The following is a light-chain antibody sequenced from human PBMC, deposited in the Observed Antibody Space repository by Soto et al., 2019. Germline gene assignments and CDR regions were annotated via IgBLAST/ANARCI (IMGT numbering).Light chain of an antibody. Sequence: QSVLTQPASVSGSPGQSITISCTGTSSDVGSYNLVSWYQQHPGKAPKLLIYEGSKRPSGVSNRFSGSKSGNTASLTISGLQAEDEADYYCCSYAGSSTLAVFGGGTQLTVL. J-gene: IGLJ7*01. CDR2: EGS. V-gene: IGLV2-23*01. CDR3: CSYAGSSTLAV. CDR1: SSDVGSYNL.